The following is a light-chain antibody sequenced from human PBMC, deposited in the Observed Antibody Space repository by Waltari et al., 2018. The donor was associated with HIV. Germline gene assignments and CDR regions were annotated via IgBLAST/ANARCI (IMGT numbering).Light chain of an antibody. CDR1: ENIRNN. V-gene: IGKV3-15*01. CDR2: DAS. Sequence: EVVMTQSPGTLSVSPGERATLSCRSSENIRNNLAWYQQKPGQAPRLLFYDASARATGVPARFSGSGSGTEFTLTNSGLQSEDFAIYDCQQYSRWPPTWTFGQGTKVDVK. CDR3: QQYSRWPPTWT. J-gene: IGKJ1*01.